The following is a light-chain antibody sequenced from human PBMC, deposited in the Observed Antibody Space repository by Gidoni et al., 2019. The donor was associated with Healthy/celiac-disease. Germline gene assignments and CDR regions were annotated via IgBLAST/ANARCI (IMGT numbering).Light chain of an antibody. CDR3: QQRGT. CDR2: DAS. V-gene: IGKV3-11*01. Sequence: IVLTQSPATLSLSPGERATLSCRASQSVSSYLAWYQQKTGQAPRLLIYDASNRATGIPARFSGSGSGTDFTLTISSLEPEDFAVYYCQQRGTFGQGTKVEIK. CDR1: QSVSSY. J-gene: IGKJ1*01.